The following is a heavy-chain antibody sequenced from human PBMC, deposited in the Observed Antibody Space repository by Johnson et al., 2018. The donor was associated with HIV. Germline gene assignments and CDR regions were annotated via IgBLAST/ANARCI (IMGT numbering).Heavy chain of an antibody. Sequence: QVQLVESGGGVVQPGRSLRLSCAASGFTFSSYAMHWVRQAPGKGLEWVAVISYDGSNKYYADSVKGRFTISRDNSKNTLYLQMNSLRAEDTAVYYCASRLSYVSGSHRCDAFDIWGQCTMVTVSS. D-gene: IGHD3-10*01. CDR3: ASRLSYVSGSHRCDAFDI. CDR1: GFTFSSYA. J-gene: IGHJ3*02. CDR2: ISYDGSNK. V-gene: IGHV3-30-3*01.